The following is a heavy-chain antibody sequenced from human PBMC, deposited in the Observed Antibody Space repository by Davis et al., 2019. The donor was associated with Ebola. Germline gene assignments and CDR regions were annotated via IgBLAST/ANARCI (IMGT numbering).Heavy chain of an antibody. CDR2: IKSKTDGGTT. D-gene: IGHD6-13*01. CDR3: TTPRTAAAGPFDAFDI. Sequence: GKSLKISCAASGFTFSSYWMSWVRQAPGKGLEWVGRIKSKTDGGTTDYAAPVKGRFTISRDDSKNTLYLQMNSLKTEDTAVYYCTTPRTAAAGPFDAFDIWGQGTMVTVSS. J-gene: IGHJ3*02. CDR1: GFTFSSYW. V-gene: IGHV3-15*01.